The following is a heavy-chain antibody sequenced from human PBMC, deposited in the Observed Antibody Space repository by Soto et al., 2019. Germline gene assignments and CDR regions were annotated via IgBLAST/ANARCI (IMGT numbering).Heavy chain of an antibody. CDR3: ARGGGDSGSGSYPPDSYFDL. D-gene: IGHD3-10*01. CDR1: GFTFSDYF. J-gene: IGHJ2*01. CDR2: VSGSGKTI. Sequence: QVQLVESGGGLVKPGGSLRLSCAASGFTFSDYFMSWIRQAPGKGLEWVSYVSGSGKTIYHADSVKGRFTTSRDNAKNSLYLQRTSRSAEDTAVYYGARGGGDSGSGSYPPDSYFDLWGRGTLVTVSS. V-gene: IGHV3-11*01.